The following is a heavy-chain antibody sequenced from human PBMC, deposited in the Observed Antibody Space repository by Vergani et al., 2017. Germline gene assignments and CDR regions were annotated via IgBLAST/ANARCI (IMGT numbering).Heavy chain of an antibody. D-gene: IGHD2-2*01. Sequence: QVQLVESGGGVVQPGGSLRLSCAASGFTFSSYGMHWVRQAPGKGLEWVAFIRYDGSNKYYADSVKGRFTISRDNSKNTLYLQMNSLRAEDTAVYYCAKEWLGYCSSTSCHAFDIWGQGTMVTVSS. CDR3: AKEWLGYCSSTSCHAFDI. CDR1: GFTFSSYG. CDR2: IRYDGSNK. V-gene: IGHV3-30*02. J-gene: IGHJ3*02.